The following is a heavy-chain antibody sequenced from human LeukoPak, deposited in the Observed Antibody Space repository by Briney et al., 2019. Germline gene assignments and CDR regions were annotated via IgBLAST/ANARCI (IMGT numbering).Heavy chain of an antibody. CDR2: IYYSGST. Sequence: PSETLSLTCTVSGGSISSYYWSWIRQPPGKGLEWIGYIYYSGSTNYNPSLKSRVTISVDTSKNQFSLKLSSVTAADTAVYYCARLDGVAGTGELYYFDYWGQGTLVTVSS. J-gene: IGHJ4*02. D-gene: IGHD6-19*01. CDR3: ARLDGVAGTGELYYFDY. V-gene: IGHV4-59*08. CDR1: GGSISSYY.